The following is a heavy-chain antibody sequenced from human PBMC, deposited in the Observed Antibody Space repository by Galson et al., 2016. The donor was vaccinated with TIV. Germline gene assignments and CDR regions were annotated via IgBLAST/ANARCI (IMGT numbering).Heavy chain of an antibody. V-gene: IGHV4-34*01. Sequence: LTCAVSGGSFSANYWGWIRQSPGKGLEWIGEISPSGSPNYNPSLKSRITISVDMSKNQFSLKLSSVTAADTAVYYCARSDYGDSLDYWGQGTLVAVSS. CDR3: ARSDYGDSLDY. J-gene: IGHJ4*02. CDR2: ISPSGSP. CDR1: GGSFSANY. D-gene: IGHD4-17*01.